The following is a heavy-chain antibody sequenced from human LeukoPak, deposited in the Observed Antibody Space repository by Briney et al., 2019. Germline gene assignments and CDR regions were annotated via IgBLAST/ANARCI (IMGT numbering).Heavy chain of an antibody. CDR1: GFSFSDYY. Sequence: GGSLRLSCAASGFSFSDYYMSWIRQAPGKGLEWVSYITSTGGTIYYADSVKGRFTISRDNAKNSLYLQMNSLRVEDPAVYYCARSGRIAAAGRIDYWGQGILVTVSS. CDR3: ARSGRIAAAGRIDY. CDR2: ITSTGGTI. V-gene: IGHV3-11*01. D-gene: IGHD6-13*01. J-gene: IGHJ4*02.